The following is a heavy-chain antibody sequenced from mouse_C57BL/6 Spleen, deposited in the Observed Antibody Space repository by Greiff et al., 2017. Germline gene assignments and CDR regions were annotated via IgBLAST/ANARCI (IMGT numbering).Heavy chain of an antibody. Sequence: DVKLVESGGGLVKPGGSLKLSCAASGLTFSSYAMSWVRQTPEKRLEWVATISDGGSYTYYPDNVKGRFTISRDNAKNNLYLQMSHLKSEDTAMYYCAREGKTTVVFDYWGQGTTLTVSS. CDR2: ISDGGSYT. D-gene: IGHD1-1*01. CDR3: AREGKTTVVFDY. V-gene: IGHV5-4*01. CDR1: GLTFSSYA. J-gene: IGHJ2*01.